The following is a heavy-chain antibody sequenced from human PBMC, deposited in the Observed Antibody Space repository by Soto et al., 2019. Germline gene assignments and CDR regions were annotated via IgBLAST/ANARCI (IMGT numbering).Heavy chain of an antibody. V-gene: IGHV5-51*01. J-gene: IGHJ1*01. CDR1: GYTFTSYW. Sequence: GESLKISCKGSGYTFTSYWIGWVRQMPGKGLEWMGIIYPGDSDIRYSPSFRGQVTISADKSISTAYLQWSSLKASDTAIYYCARHYTRRWDTIYDWGQGTLVPVSS. CDR3: ARHYTRRWDTIYD. D-gene: IGHD3-16*01. CDR2: IYPGDSDI.